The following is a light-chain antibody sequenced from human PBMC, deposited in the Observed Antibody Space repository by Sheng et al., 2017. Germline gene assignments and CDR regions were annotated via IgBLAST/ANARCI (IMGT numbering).Light chain of an antibody. CDR2: SAS. CDR3: QQVNDYPIT. Sequence: DIQLTQSPSFVSASVGDTVTITCRASQDIRSSLAWYQQKKGKAPKLLINSASTLQRGVPSRFSGSGSGTEFTLRISSLQPEDFATYICQQVNDYPITFGQGTRLDNK. V-gene: IGKV1-9*01. CDR1: QDIRSS. J-gene: IGKJ5*01.